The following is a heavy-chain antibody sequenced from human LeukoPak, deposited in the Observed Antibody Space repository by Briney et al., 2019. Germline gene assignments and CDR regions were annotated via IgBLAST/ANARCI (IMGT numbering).Heavy chain of an antibody. V-gene: IGHV4-4*07. Sequence: SETLSLTCTVSGGSISSYYWSWIRQPAGKGLEWIGRIYTSGSTNYNPSLKSRVTMPVDTSKNQFSLKLSSVTAADTAVYYCARGDYDFWSGYVYYYYMDVWGKGTTVTVSS. CDR2: IYTSGST. D-gene: IGHD3-3*01. CDR3: ARGDYDFWSGYVYYYYMDV. CDR1: GGSISSYY. J-gene: IGHJ6*03.